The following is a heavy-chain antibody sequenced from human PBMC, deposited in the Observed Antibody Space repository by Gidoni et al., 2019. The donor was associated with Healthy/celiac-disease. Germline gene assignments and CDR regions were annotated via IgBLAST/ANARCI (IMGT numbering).Heavy chain of an antibody. CDR3: ASSESSSWSHYYYYGMDV. J-gene: IGHJ6*02. CDR2: IWYDGSNK. CDR1: GFTFSSYG. D-gene: IGHD6-13*01. Sequence: QVQLVESGGGVVQPGRSLRLSCAASGFTFSSYGMHWVRQAPGKGLEWVAVIWYDGSNKYYADSVKGRFTISRDNSKNTLYLQMNSLRAEDTAVYYCASSESSSWSHYYYYGMDVWGQGTTVTVSS. V-gene: IGHV3-33*01.